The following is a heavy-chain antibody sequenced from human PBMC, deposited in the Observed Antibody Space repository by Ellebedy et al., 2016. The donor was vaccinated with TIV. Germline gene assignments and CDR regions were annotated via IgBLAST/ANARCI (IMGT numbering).Heavy chain of an antibody. CDR3: ARHDPRYYESSGFYYGGWFDP. J-gene: IGHJ5*02. CDR2: VYHSGST. V-gene: IGHV4-59*08. D-gene: IGHD3-22*01. CDR1: GGSISGYY. Sequence: SETLSLTCTVSGGSISGYYWSWIRQPPGQGLEWIGYVYHSGSTNYNPALKSRVTMSLDTSKNQFSLTLTSVTAADTAVYFCARHDPRYYESSGFYYGGWFDPWGQGTLVTVSS.